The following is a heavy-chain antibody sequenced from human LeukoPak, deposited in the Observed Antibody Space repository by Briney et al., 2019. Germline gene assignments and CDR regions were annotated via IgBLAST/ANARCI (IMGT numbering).Heavy chain of an antibody. CDR1: GGSFSGYY. Sequence: PSETLSLTCAVYGGSFSGYYWSWIRQPPGKGLEWIGEINHSGSTNYNPSLKSRVTISVDTSKNHFSLKLSSVTAADTAVYYCARRVRGVNDAFDIWGQGTMVTVSS. CDR2: INHSGST. CDR3: ARRVRGVNDAFDI. D-gene: IGHD3-10*01. J-gene: IGHJ3*02. V-gene: IGHV4-34*01.